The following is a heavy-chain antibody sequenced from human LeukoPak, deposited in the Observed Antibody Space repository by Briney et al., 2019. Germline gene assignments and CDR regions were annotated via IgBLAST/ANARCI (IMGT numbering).Heavy chain of an antibody. D-gene: IGHD3-10*01. V-gene: IGHV1-69*02. Sequence: SVKVSCKASGGTFSSYTISWVRQAPGQGLEWMGRIIPILGIAYYAQKFQGRVTITADKSTSTAYMELSSLRSEDTAVYYCASSKVRGVYYYYGMDVWGQGTTVTVSS. CDR2: IIPILGIA. CDR3: ASSKVRGVYYYYGMDV. J-gene: IGHJ6*02. CDR1: GGTFSSYT.